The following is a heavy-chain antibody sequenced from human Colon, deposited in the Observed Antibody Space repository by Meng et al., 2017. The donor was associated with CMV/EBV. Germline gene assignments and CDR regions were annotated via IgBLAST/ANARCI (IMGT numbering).Heavy chain of an antibody. Sequence: ASVKVSCKASGYTFTSYDINWVRQATGQGLEWMGWMNPNSGNTGYAQKFQGRVTMTRNTSISTAYMELSSLRSEDTAVYYCARDRKAGATTTFGHWGQGTLVTVSS. V-gene: IGHV1-8*01. CDR1: GYTFTSYD. CDR3: ARDRKAGATTTFGH. J-gene: IGHJ4*02. D-gene: IGHD1-26*01. CDR2: MNPNSGNT.